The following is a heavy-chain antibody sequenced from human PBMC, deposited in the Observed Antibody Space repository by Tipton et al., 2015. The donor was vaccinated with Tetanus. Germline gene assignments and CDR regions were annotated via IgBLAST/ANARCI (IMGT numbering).Heavy chain of an antibody. V-gene: IGHV4-59*01. CDR3: ARGVDRAKAGTD. J-gene: IGHJ4*02. CDR1: GGSMRSYY. CDR2: IYYSGST. D-gene: IGHD5-18*01. Sequence: TLSLTCTVSGGSMRSYYWSWIRQPPGKGLEWIGYIYYSGSTNYNSSLKSRVTISVDTSKNQFSLKLSSVTAADTAVYYCARGVDRAKAGTDWGQGTLVTVSS.